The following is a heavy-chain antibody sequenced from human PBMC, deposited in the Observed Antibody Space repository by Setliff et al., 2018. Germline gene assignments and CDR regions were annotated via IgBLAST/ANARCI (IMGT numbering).Heavy chain of an antibody. V-gene: IGHV3-53*01. Sequence: GSLRLSCAASGFIVTNTYMSWVRQAPGKGLEWVSIIYTAGDTHHADSVKGRFTISRDSSKNTLNPQMSNLRGEDTAIYYCASGNIDLKTEGFDIWGQGTMVTVSS. J-gene: IGHJ3*02. D-gene: IGHD2-15*01. CDR2: IYTAGDT. CDR1: GFIVTNTY. CDR3: ASGNIDLKTEGFDI.